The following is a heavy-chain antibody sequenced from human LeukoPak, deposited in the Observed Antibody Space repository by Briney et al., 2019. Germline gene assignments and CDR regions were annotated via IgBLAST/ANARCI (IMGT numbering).Heavy chain of an antibody. CDR2: IYHSGST. CDR3: ARASEGGFYFDY. J-gene: IGHJ4*02. CDR1: GGSISSGGYY. D-gene: IGHD3-16*01. V-gene: IGHV4-30-2*01. Sequence: SQTLSLTCTVSGGSISSGGYYWSWIRQPPGKGLEWIGYIYHSGSTYYNPSLKSRVTISVDRSKNQFSLKLSSVTAADTAVYYCARASEGGFYFDYWGQGTLVTVSS.